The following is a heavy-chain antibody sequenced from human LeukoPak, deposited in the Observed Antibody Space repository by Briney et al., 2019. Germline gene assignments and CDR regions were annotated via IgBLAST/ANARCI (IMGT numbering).Heavy chain of an antibody. Sequence: PGGSLRLSCAASGFTFSSYAMSWVRRAPGKGLEWVSAISGSGGSTYYADSVKGRFTISRDNSKNTLYLQMNSLRAEDTAVYYCAKDRRTTVTTGGWFDPWGQGTLVTVSS. CDR1: GFTFSSYA. V-gene: IGHV3-23*01. CDR2: ISGSGGST. J-gene: IGHJ5*02. D-gene: IGHD4-11*01. CDR3: AKDRRTTVTTGGWFDP.